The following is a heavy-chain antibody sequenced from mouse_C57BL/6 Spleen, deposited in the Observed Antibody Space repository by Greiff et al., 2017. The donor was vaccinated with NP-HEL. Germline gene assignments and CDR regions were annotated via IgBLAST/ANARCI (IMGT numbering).Heavy chain of an antibody. J-gene: IGHJ3*01. V-gene: IGHV2-2*01. CDR1: GFSLTSYG. D-gene: IGHD2-1*01. CDR2: IWSGGST. Sequence: QVQLQQSGPGLVQPSQSLSITCTVSGFSLTSYGVHWVRQSPGKGLEWLGVIWSGGSTDYNAAFISRLSISKDNSKSQVFFKMNSLQVDDTAIYYCAVLPDAYWGQGTLVTVSA. CDR3: AVLPDAY.